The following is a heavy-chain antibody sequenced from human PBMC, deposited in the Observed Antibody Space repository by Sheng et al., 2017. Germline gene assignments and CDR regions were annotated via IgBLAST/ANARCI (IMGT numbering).Heavy chain of an antibody. CDR3: AREEYSSSSKTTYYYYGMDV. V-gene: IGHV1-69*13. Sequence: GAEVKKPGASVKVSCKASGYTFTSYAISWVRQAPGQGLEWMGGIIPIFGTANYAQKFQGRVTITADESTSTAYMELSSLRSEDTAVYYCAREEYSSSSKTTYYYYGMDVWDQGP. D-gene: IGHD6-6*01. CDR1: GYTFTSYA. CDR2: IIPIFGTA. J-gene: IGHJ6*02.